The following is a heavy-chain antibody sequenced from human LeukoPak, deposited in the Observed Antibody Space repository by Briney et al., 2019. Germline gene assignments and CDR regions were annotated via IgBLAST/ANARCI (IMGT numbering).Heavy chain of an antibody. CDR2: TYYRSKWCD. CDR3: VRGKLGTAWSMQLDY. CDR1: GDSLSSNSVA. V-gene: IGHV6-1*01. J-gene: IGHJ4*02. Sequence: SQTLSLTCAISGDSLSSNSVAWNWIRQSPSRGLEWLGRTYYRSKWCDDYAKSVKSRITITPDTSKNQFSLHLDSVAPDDTAIYYCVRGKLGTAWSMQLDYWGQGTLVTVSS. D-gene: IGHD6-19*01.